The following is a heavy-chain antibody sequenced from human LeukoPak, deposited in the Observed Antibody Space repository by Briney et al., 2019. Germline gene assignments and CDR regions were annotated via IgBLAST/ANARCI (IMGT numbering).Heavy chain of an antibody. CDR1: GFTFSSSW. J-gene: IGHJ6*02. Sequence: GGSLRLSCAASGFTFSSSWMHWVRQAPVKELVWVSRINHDGSTTNYVDSAKGRFTISRDNAKNTLYLQMNSLRAEDTAVFYCVRDRYYGMDVWGQGTAVTVSS. V-gene: IGHV3-74*01. CDR3: VRDRYYGMDV. CDR2: INHDGSTT.